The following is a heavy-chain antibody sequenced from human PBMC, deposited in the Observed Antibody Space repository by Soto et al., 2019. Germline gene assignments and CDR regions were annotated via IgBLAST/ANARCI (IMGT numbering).Heavy chain of an antibody. CDR2: INHSGST. CDR1: GWSFRGYY. J-gene: IGHJ3*02. Sequence: SETLSLTCAVYGWSFRGYYWSWIRQPPGKGLEWIGEINHSGSTNYNPSLKSRATISVDTSKNQFSLKLTSVTAADTAVYYCAIEKVGPTSIHVFDIWGQGTMVT. CDR3: AIEKVGPTSIHVFDI. V-gene: IGHV4-34*01. D-gene: IGHD1-26*01.